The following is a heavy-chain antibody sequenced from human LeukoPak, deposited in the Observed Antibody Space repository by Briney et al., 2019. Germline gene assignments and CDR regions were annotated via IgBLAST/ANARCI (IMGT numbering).Heavy chain of an antibody. CDR3: ARDLRHYYDSSGYYRST. CDR2: ISSSSSTI. J-gene: IGHJ5*02. CDR1: GFTFSSYE. D-gene: IGHD3-22*01. Sequence: GGSLRLSCAASGFTFSSYEMNWVRQAPGKGVEWVSYISSSSSTIYYADSVKGRFTISRDNAKNSLYLQMNSLRAEDTAVYYCARDLRHYYDSSGYYRSTWGQGTLVTVSS. V-gene: IGHV3-48*01.